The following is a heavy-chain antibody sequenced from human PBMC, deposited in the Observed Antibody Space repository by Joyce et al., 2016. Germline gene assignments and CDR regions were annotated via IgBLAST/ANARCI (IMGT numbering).Heavy chain of an antibody. CDR2: IIPFFGAA. CDR1: GGDFSNYT. V-gene: IGHV1-69*12. CDR3: ARGGTSSDHYFFYTLDV. Sequence: QVLLVQSGAAVKRPGSSLRVSCKSSGGDFSNYTVNWVRQAPGQRLEWMGGIIPFFGAAKYAEEFQCRVTLTADQSTRTAYLELSSLTSADTAVYYCARGGTSSDHYFFYTLDVWGPGTTVIVSS. D-gene: IGHD1-14*01. J-gene: IGHJ6*02.